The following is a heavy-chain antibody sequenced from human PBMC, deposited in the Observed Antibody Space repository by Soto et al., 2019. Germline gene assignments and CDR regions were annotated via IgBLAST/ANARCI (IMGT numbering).Heavy chain of an antibody. V-gene: IGHV4-34*01. CDR2: INHSGST. CDR3: ALYCSSTSCYGHGDY. J-gene: IGHJ4*02. Sequence: ASETLSLTCAVYGGAFSGYYWSWVRQPPGKGLEWIGEINHSGSTNYNPSLKSRVTISVETCKNQFSMKLSSVTAADTAVYYCALYCSSTSCYGHGDYWGQGTLVTVSS. CDR1: GGAFSGYY. D-gene: IGHD2-2*01.